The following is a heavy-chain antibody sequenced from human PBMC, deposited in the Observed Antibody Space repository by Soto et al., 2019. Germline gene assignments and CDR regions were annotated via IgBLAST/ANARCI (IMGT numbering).Heavy chain of an antibody. CDR2: SHQSGNT. J-gene: IGHJ4*02. CDR3: ARASKTYCGGDCYLYYFDY. CDR1: GVSIISHDW. V-gene: IGHV4-4*02. Sequence: SETLSLTCAVSGVSIISHDWWTWVRHPPGKGLEWIGESHQSGNTNYNSSLESRVTISVDKSKNQFSLKLSSVTAADTAVYYCARASKTYCGGDCYLYYFDYWGQGTLVTSPQ. D-gene: IGHD2-21*02.